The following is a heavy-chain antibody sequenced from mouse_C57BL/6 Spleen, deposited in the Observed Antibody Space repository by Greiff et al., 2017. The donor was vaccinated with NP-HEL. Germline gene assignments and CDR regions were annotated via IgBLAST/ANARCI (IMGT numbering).Heavy chain of an antibody. CDR3: ARYEEDGYYGFAY. CDR1: GFTFTDYY. CDR2: IRNKANGYTT. Sequence: EVKLMESGGGLVQPGGSLSLSCAASGFTFTDYYMSWVRQPPGKALEWLGFIRNKANGYTTEYSASVKGRFTISRDNSQSILYLQMNALRAEDSATYYCARYEEDGYYGFAYWGQGTLVTVSA. V-gene: IGHV7-3*01. D-gene: IGHD2-3*01. J-gene: IGHJ3*01.